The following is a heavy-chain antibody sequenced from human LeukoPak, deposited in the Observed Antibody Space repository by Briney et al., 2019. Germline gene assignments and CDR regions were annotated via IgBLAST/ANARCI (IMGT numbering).Heavy chain of an antibody. CDR2: INHSGST. Sequence: MPSETLSLTCAVYGGSFSGYYWSWLRQPPGKGLEWVGEINHSGSTNYNPSLKSRVTISVDTSKNQFSLKLSSVTAADTAVYYCASMVVVAATIFDYWGQGTLVTVSS. D-gene: IGHD2-15*01. J-gene: IGHJ4*02. V-gene: IGHV4-34*01. CDR1: GGSFSGYY. CDR3: ASMVVVAATIFDY.